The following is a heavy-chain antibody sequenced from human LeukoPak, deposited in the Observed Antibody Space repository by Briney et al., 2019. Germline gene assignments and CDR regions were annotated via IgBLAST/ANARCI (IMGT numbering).Heavy chain of an antibody. CDR1: GFTVSSNY. V-gene: IGHV3-53*01. CDR2: IYSGGST. Sequence: GGSLRLSCAASGFTVSSNYMSWVRQAPGKGLEGVSVIYSGGSTYYADSVKGRFTISRDNSKNTLYLQMNSLRAEDTAVYYCARVLRFLEHSPDYWGQGTLVTVSS. CDR3: ARVLRFLEHSPDY. J-gene: IGHJ4*02. D-gene: IGHD3-3*01.